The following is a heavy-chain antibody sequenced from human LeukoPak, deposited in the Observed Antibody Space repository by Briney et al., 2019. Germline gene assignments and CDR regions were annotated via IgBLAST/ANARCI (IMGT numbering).Heavy chain of an antibody. J-gene: IGHJ6*03. V-gene: IGHV1-24*01. D-gene: IGHD2-2*01. CDR2: FDPEDGET. CDR3: ATSLVPAAYYMDV. Sequence: ASVKVSCKXSGYTLTELSMHWVRQAPRKGLEWMGGFDPEDGETIYSQKFQGRVTMTEDTSTDTAYMELSSLRSEDTAVYYCATSLVPAAYYMDVWGKGTTVTVSS. CDR1: GYTLTELS.